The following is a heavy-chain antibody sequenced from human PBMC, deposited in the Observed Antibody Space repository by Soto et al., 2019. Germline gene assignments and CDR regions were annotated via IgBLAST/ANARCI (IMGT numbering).Heavy chain of an antibody. CDR2: ISSTSSTK. CDR3: ARRITMVRGPYYYYGMDV. Sequence: GGSLRLSCAGSGFTFSSHAMTWVRQAPGKGLEWVSFISSTSSTKDYADSVKGRFTISRDNAKNSVYLQMNSLRDGDTAVYYCARRITMVRGPYYYYGMDVWGQGTTVTVSS. V-gene: IGHV3-48*02. CDR1: GFTFSSHA. J-gene: IGHJ6*02. D-gene: IGHD3-10*01.